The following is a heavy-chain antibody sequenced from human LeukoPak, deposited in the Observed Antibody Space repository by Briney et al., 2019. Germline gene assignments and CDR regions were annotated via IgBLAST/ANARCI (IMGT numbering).Heavy chain of an antibody. CDR2: IYTSGST. CDR3: ARGDKYSHGLWDYYYYYMDV. D-gene: IGHD5-18*01. CDR1: GGSISSGSYS. J-gene: IGHJ6*03. Sequence: SETLSLTCTVSGGSISSGSYSWSWIRQPAGKGLEWIGRIYTSGSTNYNPSLKSRVTISVDTSKNQFSLKLNSVTAADTAVYYCARGDKYSHGLWDYYYYYMDVWGKGTTVTVSS. V-gene: IGHV4-61*02.